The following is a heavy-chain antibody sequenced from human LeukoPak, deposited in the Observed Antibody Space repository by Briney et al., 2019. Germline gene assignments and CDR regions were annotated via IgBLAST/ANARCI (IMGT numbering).Heavy chain of an antibody. CDR3: ATGYSPGYY. CDR1: GFTVSSNY. J-gene: IGHJ4*02. CDR2: IYSGGST. Sequence: PGGSLRLPCAASGFTVSSNYLSWVRQAPGKGLEWISVIYSGGSTYYADSVKDRFTISRDNSKNTLYLQMNSLRAEDTAVYYCATGYSPGYYWGQGALVTVSS. D-gene: IGHD5-18*01. V-gene: IGHV3-66*01.